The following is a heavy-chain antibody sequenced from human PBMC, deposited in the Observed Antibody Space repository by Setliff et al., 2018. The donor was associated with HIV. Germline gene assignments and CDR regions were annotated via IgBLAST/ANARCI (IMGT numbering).Heavy chain of an antibody. CDR1: GYTFTDYF. CDR3: ARSRGTWGTSFGY. J-gene: IGHJ4*02. V-gene: IGHV1-2*02. Sequence: ASVKVSCKASGYTFTDYFIHWVRQAPGQGLEWMGWINPNSGGTNYAQKFQGRVTMTRDTSITTAYMELSSLRFEDTAVYYCARSRGTWGTSFGYWGLGTLVT. D-gene: IGHD3-16*01. CDR2: INPNSGGT.